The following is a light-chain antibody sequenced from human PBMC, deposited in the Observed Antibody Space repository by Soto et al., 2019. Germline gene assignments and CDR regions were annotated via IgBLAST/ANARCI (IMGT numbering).Light chain of an antibody. Sequence: EIVLTQSPGSLSLSPGERATLSCRASQSVSSTFFAWYQQRPGQAPRLLMYGASSRATGIPERFSGSGSGTAFTLTISRLEPEDFAVYYCQQFDTSVTFGQGTKVESK. CDR2: GAS. V-gene: IGKV3-20*01. J-gene: IGKJ1*01. CDR3: QQFDTSVT. CDR1: QSVSSTF.